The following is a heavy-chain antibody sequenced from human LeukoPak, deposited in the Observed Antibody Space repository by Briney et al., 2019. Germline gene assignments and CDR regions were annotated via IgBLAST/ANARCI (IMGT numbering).Heavy chain of an antibody. D-gene: IGHD6-25*01. CDR1: GFTFSRHG. CDR3: ARGPPWYFDL. V-gene: IGHV3-74*01. Sequence: GGSLRLSCVASGFTFSRHGMNWVRQAPGKGLEWVSRINSDGSSTSYADSVKGRFTISRDNAKNTLYLQMNSLRAEDTAVYYCARGPPWYFDLWGRGTLVTVSS. CDR2: INSDGSST. J-gene: IGHJ2*01.